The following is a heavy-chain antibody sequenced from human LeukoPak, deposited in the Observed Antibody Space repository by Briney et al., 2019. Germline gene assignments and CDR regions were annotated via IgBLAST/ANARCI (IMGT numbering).Heavy chain of an antibody. CDR2: INHSGST. J-gene: IGHJ6*03. V-gene: IGHV4-34*01. D-gene: IGHD6-6*01. CDR1: GGSFSGYY. CDR3: ARDGFEYSSSSGYYYYMDV. Sequence: SETLSLTCAVYGGSFSGYYWSWIRQPPGKGLEWIGEINHSGSTNYNPSLKSRVTISVDTSKNQFSLKLSSVTAADTAVYYCARDGFEYSSSSGYYYYMDVWGKRTTVTVSS.